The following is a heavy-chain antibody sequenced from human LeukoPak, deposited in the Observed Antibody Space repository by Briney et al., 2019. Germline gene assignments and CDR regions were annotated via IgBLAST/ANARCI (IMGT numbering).Heavy chain of an antibody. J-gene: IGHJ4*02. Sequence: PGGSLRLSCTASGFTFSSYWMTWVRQAPGKGLEFVANIEPAGSATYYVDFVKGRFTISRDNAKNLLYLQMNSLRAEDSAVYHCGRFGYVAAVDSWGQGALVTVSS. CDR1: GFTFSSYW. CDR2: IEPAGSAT. CDR3: GRFGYVAAVDS. V-gene: IGHV3-7*01. D-gene: IGHD2-15*01.